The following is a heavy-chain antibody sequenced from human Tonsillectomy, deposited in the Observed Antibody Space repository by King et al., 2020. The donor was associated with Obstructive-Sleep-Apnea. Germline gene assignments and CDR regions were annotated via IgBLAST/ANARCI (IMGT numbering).Heavy chain of an antibody. CDR3: ARGEDITIFGVVPTYFDY. Sequence: QLQESGPGLVKPSQTLSLTCAVSGGSISSGGYSWSWIRQPPGKGLEWIGYIYYSGSTYYNPSLKSRVTISVDTSKNQFSLKLSSVTAADTAVYYCARGEDITIFGVVPTYFDYWGQGTLVTVSS. D-gene: IGHD3-3*01. CDR2: IYYSGST. V-gene: IGHV4-30-4*07. J-gene: IGHJ4*02. CDR1: GGSISSGGYS.